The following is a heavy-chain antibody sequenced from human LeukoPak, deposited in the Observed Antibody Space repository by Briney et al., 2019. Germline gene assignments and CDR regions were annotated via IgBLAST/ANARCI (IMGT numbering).Heavy chain of an antibody. Sequence: ASVKVSCKASGYTFIDYYMHWVRQAPGQGLEWIGWINPNSGGTNYAQKFQGRVTMTRDTSISTAYMELSRLTSDDTAVYYCARGGYTSSLYDYWGQGSLVTVSS. CDR1: GYTFIDYY. D-gene: IGHD6-13*01. CDR3: ARGGYTSSLYDY. J-gene: IGHJ4*02. V-gene: IGHV1-2*02. CDR2: INPNSGGT.